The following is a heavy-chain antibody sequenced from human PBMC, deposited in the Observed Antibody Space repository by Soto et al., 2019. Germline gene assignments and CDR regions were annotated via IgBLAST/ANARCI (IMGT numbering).Heavy chain of an antibody. CDR3: ARDTLSYYDFWSGRAGGWFDP. CDR2: IYYSGST. D-gene: IGHD3-3*01. Sequence: SETLSLTCTVSGGSISSGDYYWSWIRQPPGKGLEWIGYIYYSGSTYYNPSLKSRVTISVDTSKNQFSLKLSSVTAADTAVYYCARDTLSYYDFWSGRAGGWFDPWGQVTLVTVCS. CDR1: GGSISSGDYY. J-gene: IGHJ5*02. V-gene: IGHV4-30-4*01.